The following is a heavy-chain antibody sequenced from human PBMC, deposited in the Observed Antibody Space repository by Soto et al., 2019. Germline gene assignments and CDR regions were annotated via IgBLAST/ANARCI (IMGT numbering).Heavy chain of an antibody. D-gene: IGHD2-2*01. J-gene: IGHJ4*02. CDR2: IYYSGST. Sequence: SETLSLTCTVSGGSIGNSYCSWIRQSPGKGLEWIGYIYYSGSTYYNPSLKSRVTISVDTSKNQFSLKLSSVTAADTAVYYCARRRALGYCSSTSCYDIDYWGQGTLVTVSS. V-gene: IGHV4-59*04. CDR3: ARRRALGYCSSTSCYDIDY. CDR1: GGSIGNSY.